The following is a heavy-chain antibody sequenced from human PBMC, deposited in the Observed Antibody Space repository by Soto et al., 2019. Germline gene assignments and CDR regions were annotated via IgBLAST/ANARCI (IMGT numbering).Heavy chain of an antibody. CDR2: INQDGSEK. J-gene: IGHJ6*02. D-gene: IGHD2-8*02. Sequence: GWSLRLSCASSVFTFINYWMSWVRQAPGKGLEWVANINQDGSEKYYVDSVKGRFTISRDNAKNSLYLQMNSLRAEDTAVYYCAKAGPYYYYGMDVWGQGATVTVSS. CDR3: AKAGPYYYYGMDV. V-gene: IGHV3-7*03. CDR1: VFTFINYW.